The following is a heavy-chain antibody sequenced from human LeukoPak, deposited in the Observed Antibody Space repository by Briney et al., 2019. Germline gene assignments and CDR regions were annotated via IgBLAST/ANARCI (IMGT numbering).Heavy chain of an antibody. CDR1: GYTFTGNY. V-gene: IGHV1-2*02. D-gene: IGHD6-13*01. CDR3: ARAAAGTGGYFDY. CDR2: INPNSGGT. J-gene: IGHJ4*02. Sequence: ASVKLSCKASGYTFTGNYIHWVRQAPGQGLEWMGWINPNSGGTNYAQKFQGRVTMTRDTSISTAYMELSRLRSDDTAVYYCARAAAGTGGYFDYWGQGTLVTVSS.